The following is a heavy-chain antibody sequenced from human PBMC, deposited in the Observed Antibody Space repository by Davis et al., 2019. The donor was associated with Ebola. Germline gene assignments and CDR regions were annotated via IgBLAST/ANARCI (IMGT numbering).Heavy chain of an antibody. J-gene: IGHJ2*01. CDR1: GFTFSSYA. Sequence: GGSLRLSCAASGFTFSSYAMHWVRQAPGKGLEWVAVISYDGSNKYYADSVKGRFTISRDNSKNTLYLQMSSLRAEDTAVYYCARELPGGDWYFDLWGRGTLVTVSS. D-gene: IGHD1-14*01. CDR3: ARELPGGDWYFDL. V-gene: IGHV3-30*04. CDR2: ISYDGSNK.